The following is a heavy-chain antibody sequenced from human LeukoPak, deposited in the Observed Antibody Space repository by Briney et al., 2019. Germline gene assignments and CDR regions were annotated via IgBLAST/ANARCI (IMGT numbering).Heavy chain of an antibody. V-gene: IGHV4-59*12. CDR3: ARLWLQGYFDY. D-gene: IGHD5-18*01. J-gene: IGHJ4*02. CDR2: IYYSGST. CDR1: GGSISSYY. Sequence: PSETLSLTCTVSGGSISSYYWSWIRQPPGKGLEWIGYIYYSGSTNYNPSLKSRVTISVDTSKNQFSLKLSSVTAADTAVYYCARLWLQGYFDYWGQGTLVTVSS.